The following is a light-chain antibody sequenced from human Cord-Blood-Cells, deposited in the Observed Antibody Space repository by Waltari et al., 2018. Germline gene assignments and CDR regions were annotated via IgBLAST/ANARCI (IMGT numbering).Light chain of an antibody. CDR3: CSYAGSSTVV. J-gene: IGLJ2*01. CDR1: SSDVGGYNL. CDR2: EGS. V-gene: IGLV2-23*01. Sequence: QSALTQPASVSGSPGQSITISCTGTSSDVGGYNLVSCYQQHPGKAPKPMIYEGSKRPSGVSNRFSGSKSGNTASLTISGLQAEDEADYYCCSYAGSSTVVFGGGTKLTVL.